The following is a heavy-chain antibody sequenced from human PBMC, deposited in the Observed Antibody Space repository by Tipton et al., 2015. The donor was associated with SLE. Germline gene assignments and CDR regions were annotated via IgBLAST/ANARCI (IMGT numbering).Heavy chain of an antibody. CDR1: GGSISSSSHY. CDR3: ARRSASRSYYNAYYYDYMDV. CDR2: FYYSGST. V-gene: IGHV4-39*01. D-gene: IGHD3-10*01. J-gene: IGHJ6*03. Sequence: TLSLTCTVSGGSISSSSHYWGWIRQPPGKGLEWIGCFYYSGSTYYNPSLKSRVTISVGTSKNQFSLNLSSVTAADTAVYYCARRSASRSYYNAYYYDYMDVWGKGTTVTVSS.